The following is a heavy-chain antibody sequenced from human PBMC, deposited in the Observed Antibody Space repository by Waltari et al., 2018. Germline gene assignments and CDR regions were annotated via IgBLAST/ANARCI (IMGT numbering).Heavy chain of an antibody. J-gene: IGHJ4*02. CDR2: IYTSGST. Sequence: QVQLQESGPGLVKPSETLSLTCTVSGGSISSYYWSWIRQPAGKGLEWIGRIYTSGSTNYNPSLKSRVTMSVDTSKNQFSLKLSSVTAADTAVYYCAREIIGLGGIVVVPAANYFDYWGQGTLVTVSS. CDR3: AREIIGLGGIVVVPAANYFDY. CDR1: GGSISSYY. D-gene: IGHD2-2*01. V-gene: IGHV4-4*07.